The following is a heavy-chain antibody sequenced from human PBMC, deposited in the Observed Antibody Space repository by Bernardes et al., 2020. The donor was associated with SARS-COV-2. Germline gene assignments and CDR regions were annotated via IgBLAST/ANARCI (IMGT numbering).Heavy chain of an antibody. V-gene: IGHV3-33*08. J-gene: IGHJ3*02. CDR1: GFTFSDHY. CDR3: ARDLTLTYTFDI. D-gene: IGHD1-20*01. Sequence: GGSLRLSCAASGFTFSDHYMDWVRQAPGKGLEWVAVIWYDGSNKYYADSVKGRFTISRDNSKNTLYLQMNSLRAQDTALYYCARDLTLTYTFDIWGQGTTVTVSS. CDR2: IWYDGSNK.